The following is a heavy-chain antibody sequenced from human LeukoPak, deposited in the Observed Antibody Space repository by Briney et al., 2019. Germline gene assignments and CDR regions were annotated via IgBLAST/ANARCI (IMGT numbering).Heavy chain of an antibody. J-gene: IGHJ5*02. V-gene: IGHV4-34*01. Sequence: SETLSLTCDVYGGSFSGYYWSWIGQPPGKGREGIGEINHSGSTNYNPSLKSRVTISVDTSKNQFSLKLSSVTAADTAVYYCARGKGYSSSSMRFDPWGQGTLVTVSS. D-gene: IGHD6-6*01. CDR2: INHSGST. CDR3: ARGKGYSSSSMRFDP. CDR1: GGSFSGYY.